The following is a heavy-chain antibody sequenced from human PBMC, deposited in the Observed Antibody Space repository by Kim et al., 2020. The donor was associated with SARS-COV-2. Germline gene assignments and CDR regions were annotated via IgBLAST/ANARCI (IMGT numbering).Heavy chain of an antibody. Sequence: SPSFQGQVTISADKSISTAYLQWSSLKASDTAMYYCARLPGSSEGYFDYWGQGTLVTVSS. V-gene: IGHV5-51*01. CDR3: ARLPGSSEGYFDY. D-gene: IGHD6-13*01. J-gene: IGHJ4*02.